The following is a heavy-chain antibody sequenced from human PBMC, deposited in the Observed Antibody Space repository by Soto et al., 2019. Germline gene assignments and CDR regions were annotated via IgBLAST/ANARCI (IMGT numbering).Heavy chain of an antibody. D-gene: IGHD2-15*01. V-gene: IGHV1-69*12. Sequence: VQLVQSGAEVKKPGSSVKVSCKASGGTFSSDSFSWVRQAPGQGLEWMGGIIPMFDTPIYAQKSQDRVTITADESTSTAYMQLSSLRSGDTAVYYCARSGGLDRDFNYWGQGSLVTVSS. CDR2: IIPMFDTP. J-gene: IGHJ4*02. CDR1: GGTFSSDS. CDR3: ARSGGLDRDFNY.